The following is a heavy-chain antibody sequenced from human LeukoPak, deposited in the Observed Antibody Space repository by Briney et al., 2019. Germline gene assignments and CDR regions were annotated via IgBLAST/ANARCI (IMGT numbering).Heavy chain of an antibody. D-gene: IGHD3-22*01. Sequence: SSETLSLTCTVSGGAISIHYWSRIRQPPGKELEWIGYIYYSGSTNYNPSLKSRVTILVDTSKHQFSLKLSSVTAADTAVYYCARDSHYDSSGYYAFDYWGQGTLVTVSS. CDR2: IYYSGST. J-gene: IGHJ4*02. V-gene: IGHV4-59*11. CDR1: GGAISIHY. CDR3: ARDSHYDSSGYYAFDY.